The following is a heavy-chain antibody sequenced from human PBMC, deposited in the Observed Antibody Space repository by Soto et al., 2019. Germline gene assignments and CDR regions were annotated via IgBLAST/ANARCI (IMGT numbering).Heavy chain of an antibody. CDR3: ARGKNSFDF. Sequence: PGGSLRLSCAASGFTFSDYNMDWVRQTPGKGLEWVARIGPKVYGSPTKYSASVEGRFSISRDASRDSLYLQMDSLSAEDAAVYYCARGKNSFDFWGQGTLVTVSS. CDR1: GFTFSDYN. CDR2: IGPKVYGSPT. J-gene: IGHJ4*02. V-gene: IGHV3-72*01.